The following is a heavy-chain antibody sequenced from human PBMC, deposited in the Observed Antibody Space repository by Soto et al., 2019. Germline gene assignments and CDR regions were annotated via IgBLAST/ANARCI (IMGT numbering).Heavy chain of an antibody. Sequence: QVQLQESGPGLVKPSQTLSLTCTVSGGSISSGGYYWSWIRQHPGKGLEWIGYIYYSGSTYYNPSLKSRVTISVDTSKNQFSLKLSSVTAADTAVYYCARGGNLEETKYFQHWGQGTLVTVSS. CDR2: IYYSGST. V-gene: IGHV4-31*03. D-gene: IGHD2-15*01. CDR3: ARGGNLEETKYFQH. CDR1: GGSISSGGYY. J-gene: IGHJ1*01.